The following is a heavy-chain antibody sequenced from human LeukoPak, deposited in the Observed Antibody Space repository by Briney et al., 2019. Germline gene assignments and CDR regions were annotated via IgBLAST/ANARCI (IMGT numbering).Heavy chain of an antibody. CDR3: AASVSRWHWLDP. V-gene: IGHV4-59*12. CDR1: GGSITNYY. CDR2: IHYSGYT. Sequence: SETLSLTCTVSGGSITNYYWSWIRQPPGRGLEWIGYIHYSGYTNYSPSLKSRVTISVDTSKNQLSLQLTSVTAADTAVYYCAASVSRWHWLDPWGQETLATVSS. J-gene: IGHJ5*02. D-gene: IGHD5/OR15-5a*01.